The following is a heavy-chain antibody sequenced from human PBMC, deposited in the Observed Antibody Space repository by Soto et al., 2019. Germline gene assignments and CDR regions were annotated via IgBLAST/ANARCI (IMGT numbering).Heavy chain of an antibody. CDR1: GGSISSYY. J-gene: IGHJ5*02. V-gene: IGHV4-59*01. D-gene: IGHD3-22*01. CDR3: ARGDPYYYDSSGYLYNWFDP. Sequence: NPSETLSLTCTVSGGSISSYYWSWIRQPPGKGLEWIGYIYYSGSTNYNPSLKSRVTISVDTSKNQFSLKLSSVTAADTAVYYCARGDPYYYDSSGYLYNWFDPWGQGTLVTVSS. CDR2: IYYSGST.